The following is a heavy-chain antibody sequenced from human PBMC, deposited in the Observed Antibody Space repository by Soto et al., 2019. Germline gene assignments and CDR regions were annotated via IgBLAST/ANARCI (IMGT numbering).Heavy chain of an antibody. CDR3: ARGASTFDY. D-gene: IGHD2-2*01. J-gene: IGHJ4*02. Sequence: EVQLLESGGGVAQPGGSLRLSCAASGFTFSNSAMSWVRQAPGKGLEWVSTISGGSGDTSYADPVKGRFIVSRDDSRTTLYLQMNSMRAEDTAIYYCARGASTFDYWGQGRPVIVSS. CDR1: GFTFSNSA. V-gene: IGHV3-23*01. CDR2: ISGGSGDT.